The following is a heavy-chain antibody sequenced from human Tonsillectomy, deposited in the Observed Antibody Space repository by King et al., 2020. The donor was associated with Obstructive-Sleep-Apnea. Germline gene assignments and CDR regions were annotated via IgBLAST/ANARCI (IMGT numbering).Heavy chain of an antibody. CDR2: ISGSGGTT. CDR3: TKVPPKRYSSNW. Sequence: VQLVESGGTLVPPGGSLRLSCAASGFTFSTYALTWVRQAPGKGLEWVSCISGSGGTTYYADSVKGRFTIPRDNSKNTLSLQMNSLRAEDTAIYFCTKVPPKRYSSNW. D-gene: IGHD5-12*01. V-gene: IGHV3-23*04. J-gene: IGHJ5*01. CDR1: GFTFSTYA.